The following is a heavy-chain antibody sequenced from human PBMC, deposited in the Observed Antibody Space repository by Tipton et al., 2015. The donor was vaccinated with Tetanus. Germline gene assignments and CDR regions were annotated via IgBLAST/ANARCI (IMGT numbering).Heavy chain of an antibody. CDR3: AKDFYDAKSGGSSIDG. CDR2: VSDDGGGE. Sequence: SLRLSCVASGFIFSGYGVHWVRQAPGKGLEWVGVVSDDGGGEYYSDSVKGRVSISRDSSKNTVYLQMHSLRADDTAVYYCAKDFYDAKSGGSSIDGWGPGTQVTVSS. V-gene: IGHV3-30*18. D-gene: IGHD5/OR15-5a*01. J-gene: IGHJ1*01. CDR1: GFIFSGYG.